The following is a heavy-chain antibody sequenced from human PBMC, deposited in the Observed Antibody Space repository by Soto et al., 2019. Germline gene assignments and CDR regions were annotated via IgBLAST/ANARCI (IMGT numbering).Heavy chain of an antibody. Sequence: GGSLRLSCAASGFTFSSYAMSWVRQAPGKGLEWVSAISGSGGSTYYADSVKGRFTISRDNSKNTLYLQMHSLRAEDTAVYYCAKDSPQDTYYDFWSGSVDYWGQGTLVTVSS. CDR2: ISGSGGST. D-gene: IGHD3-3*01. J-gene: IGHJ4*02. CDR3: AKDSPQDTYYDFWSGSVDY. V-gene: IGHV3-23*01. CDR1: GFTFSSYA.